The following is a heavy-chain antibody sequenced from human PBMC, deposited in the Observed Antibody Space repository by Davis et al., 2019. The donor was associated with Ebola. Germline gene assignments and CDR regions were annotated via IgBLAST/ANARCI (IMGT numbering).Heavy chain of an antibody. CDR2: IIPIFGTP. J-gene: IGHJ4*02. CDR1: GGTFSTYA. Sequence: SVKVSCKASGGTFSTYAITWVRPAPGQGLEWMGGIIPIFGTPNYAQKFQGRVTITRDTSASTAYMELSSLRSEDTAVYYCARVVSSSWSFHFDYWGQGTLVTVSS. V-gene: IGHV1-69*05. CDR3: ARVVSSSWSFHFDY. D-gene: IGHD6-13*01.